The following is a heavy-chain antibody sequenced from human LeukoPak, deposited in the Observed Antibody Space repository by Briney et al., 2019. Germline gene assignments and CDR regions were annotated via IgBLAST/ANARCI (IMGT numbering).Heavy chain of an antibody. J-gene: IGHJ4*02. V-gene: IGHV4-61*09. CDR1: GGSISSGTYY. CDR3: AREGRHCSSTSCYTGYFDY. Sequence: SETLSLTCTVSGGSISSGTYYWSWMRQPAGKGLECIGHVYTSGSTNYNPSLRSRVTISVDTSKNQFSLKLTSVTAADTAVYYCAREGRHCSSTSCYTGYFDYWGQGTLVTVSS. D-gene: IGHD2-2*02. CDR2: VYTSGST.